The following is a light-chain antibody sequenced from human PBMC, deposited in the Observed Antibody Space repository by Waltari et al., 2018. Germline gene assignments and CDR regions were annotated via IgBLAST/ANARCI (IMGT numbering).Light chain of an antibody. CDR1: SSDVAVYHY. CDR2: GVD. Sequence: QSAPTQPPSVSGSPGQSVTISCTGTSSDVAVYHYVSWYQRHPGKAPKLMIYGVDNRPSGVSDRFSGSKSGNTASLTISGLQAEDEADYYCSSYTTSRTWVFGGGTRLTVL. J-gene: IGLJ2*01. CDR3: SSYTTSRTWV. V-gene: IGLV2-14*03.